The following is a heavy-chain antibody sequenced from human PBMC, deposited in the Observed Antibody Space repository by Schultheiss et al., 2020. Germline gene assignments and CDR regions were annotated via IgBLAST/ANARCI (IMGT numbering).Heavy chain of an antibody. D-gene: IGHD4-17*01. V-gene: IGHV4-34*01. CDR1: GESFSDYY. Sequence: SETLSLTCAVYGESFSDYYWSWIRQPPGKGLEWIGEVYHGGSSNYNPSLKSRVTISLDKSNNQFSLKLRSLTAADTAVYYCARAPYGDSRDYWGQGTLVTVSS. CDR3: ARAPYGDSRDY. J-gene: IGHJ4*02. CDR2: VYHGGSS.